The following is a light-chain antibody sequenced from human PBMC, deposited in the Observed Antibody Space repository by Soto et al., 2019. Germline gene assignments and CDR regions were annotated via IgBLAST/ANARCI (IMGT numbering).Light chain of an antibody. Sequence: EIVMTQSPATLSVSPGERATLSCRASQSIANRLAWYQQKPGQAPRLLIYGASTRATGVPARFSGSGSGTEFTLTISSLQSEDFAVYYCQQYKNWLALTFGGGNKVEI. CDR3: QQYKNWLALT. J-gene: IGKJ4*01. CDR1: QSIANR. V-gene: IGKV3-15*01. CDR2: GAS.